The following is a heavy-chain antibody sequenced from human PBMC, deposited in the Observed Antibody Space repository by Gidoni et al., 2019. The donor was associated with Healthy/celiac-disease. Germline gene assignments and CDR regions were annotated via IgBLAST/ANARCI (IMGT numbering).Heavy chain of an antibody. D-gene: IGHD6-19*01. CDR1: GFPFSNAW. V-gene: IGHV3-15*01. J-gene: IGHJ4*02. CDR2: IKSKTDGGTT. Sequence: EVQLVESGGGLVKPGGSLRLSCAASGFPFSNAWMSWVRQAPGKGLEWVGRIKSKTDGGTTDYAAPVKGRFTISRDDSKNTLYLQMNSLKTEDTAVYYCTTNTGWLVPVWYWGQGTLVTVSS. CDR3: TTNTGWLVPVWY.